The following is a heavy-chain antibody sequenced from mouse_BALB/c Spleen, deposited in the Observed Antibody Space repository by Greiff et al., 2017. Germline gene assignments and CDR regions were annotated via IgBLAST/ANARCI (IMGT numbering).Heavy chain of an antibody. CDR1: GYTFSSYW. D-gene: IGHD1-1*01. Sequence: VQLQQSGAELMKPGASVKISCKATGYTFSSYWIEWVKQRPGHGLEWIGEILPGSGSTNYNEKFKGKATFTADTSSNTAYMQLSSLTSEDSAVYYCARRKAYDYFDYWGQGTTLTVSS. CDR2: ILPGSGST. CDR3: ARRKAYDYFDY. V-gene: IGHV1-9*01. J-gene: IGHJ2*01.